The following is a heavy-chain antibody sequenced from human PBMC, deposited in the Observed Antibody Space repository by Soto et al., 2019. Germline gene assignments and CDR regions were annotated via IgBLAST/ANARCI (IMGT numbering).Heavy chain of an antibody. CDR2: IYPGDSDT. CDR1: GYSFTSYW. CDR3: ARKYCGGDCYDSPFDY. D-gene: IGHD2-21*02. J-gene: IGHJ4*02. Sequence: GESLKISCKGSGYSFTSYWIGWVRQMPGKGLEWMGIIYPGDSDTRYSPSFQGQVTISADKSISTAYLQWSSLKASDTAMYYCARKYCGGDCYDSPFDYWGQGTLVTVSS. V-gene: IGHV5-51*01.